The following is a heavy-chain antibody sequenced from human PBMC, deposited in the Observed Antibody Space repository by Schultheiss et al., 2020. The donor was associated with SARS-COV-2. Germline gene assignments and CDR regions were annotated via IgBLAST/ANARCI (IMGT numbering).Heavy chain of an antibody. Sequence: GGSLRLSCAASGFTFSSYAMHWVRQAPGKGLEYVSAISSNGGSTYYANSVKGRFTISRDNSKNTLYLQMNSLRAEDTAVYYCARDFPWSGSYPQYYYYYSMDVWGQGTTVTVSS. CDR2: ISSNGGST. CDR3: ARDFPWSGSYPQYYYYYSMDV. J-gene: IGHJ6*02. D-gene: IGHD1-26*01. CDR1: GFTFSSYA. V-gene: IGHV3-64*01.